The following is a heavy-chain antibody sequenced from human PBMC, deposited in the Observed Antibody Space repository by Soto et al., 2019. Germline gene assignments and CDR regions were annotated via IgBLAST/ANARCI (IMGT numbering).Heavy chain of an antibody. CDR2: ISAYNGNT. V-gene: IGHV1-18*01. CDR1: GYTFTSYG. D-gene: IGHD6-19*01. J-gene: IGHJ4*02. Sequence: QVQLVQSGAEVKKPGASVKVSCKASGYTFTSYGISWVRQAPGQGLEWMGWISAYNGNTNYAQKLQGRVTMTTDTSTSTAYMELRSLRSDDTAVYYCARDREYSGYDLHGYSSGWYDAGDYWGQGTLVTVSS. CDR3: ARDREYSGYDLHGYSSGWYDAGDY.